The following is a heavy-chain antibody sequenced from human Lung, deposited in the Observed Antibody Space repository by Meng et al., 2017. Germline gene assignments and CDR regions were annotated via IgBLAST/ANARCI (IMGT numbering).Heavy chain of an antibody. CDR3: ARGPTTMAHDFDY. J-gene: IGHJ4*02. CDR2: INHSGST. CDR1: GGSFSDYY. Sequence: VPLPPLGAGLLKPSETLSLTSVVSGGSFSDYYWSWLRHPPGKGLEWIGEINHSGSTNYNPSLESRATISVDTSQNNLSLKLSSVTAADSAVYYCARGPTTMAHDFDYWGQGTLVTVSS. V-gene: IGHV4-34*01. D-gene: IGHD4-11*01.